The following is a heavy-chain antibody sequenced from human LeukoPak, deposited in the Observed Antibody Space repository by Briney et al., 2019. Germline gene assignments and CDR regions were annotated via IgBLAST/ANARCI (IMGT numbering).Heavy chain of an antibody. V-gene: IGHV4-59*08. Sequence: PSETLSLTCTVSGGSMNDYYWTWIRQPPGRGLEWIGYMYYSGSTKYNPSLKSRVTISVDKSKNQFSLKLSSVTAADTAVYYCARHLGRPDYDILTGSIYGMDVWGQGTTVTVSS. CDR3: ARHLGRPDYDILTGSIYGMDV. D-gene: IGHD3-9*01. CDR2: MYYSGST. CDR1: GGSMNDYY. J-gene: IGHJ6*02.